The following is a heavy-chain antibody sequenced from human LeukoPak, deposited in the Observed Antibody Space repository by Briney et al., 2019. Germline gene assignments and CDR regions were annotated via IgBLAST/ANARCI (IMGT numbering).Heavy chain of an antibody. CDR1: GGSIGSSNNY. D-gene: IGHD2-2*01. CDR3: ARAAIGYCSSTSCYPYYYYYMDV. Sequence: PSETLSLTCSVSGGSIGSSNNYWAWIRQPPGKGLEWIGEINHSGSTNYNPSLKSRVTISVDTSKNQFSLKLSSVTAADTAVYYCARAAIGYCSSTSCYPYYYYYMDVWGKGTTVTVSS. J-gene: IGHJ6*03. CDR2: INHSGST. V-gene: IGHV4-39*07.